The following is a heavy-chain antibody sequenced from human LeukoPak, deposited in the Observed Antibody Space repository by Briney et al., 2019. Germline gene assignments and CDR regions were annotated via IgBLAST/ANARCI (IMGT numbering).Heavy chain of an antibody. CDR2: ISSSSSYI. V-gene: IGHV3-21*01. CDR1: GFTFSSYS. J-gene: IGHJ4*02. Sequence: GGSLRLSCAASGFTFSSYSMNWVRQAPGKGLEWVSSISSSSSYIYYADSVKGRFTISRDNAKNSLYLQMNSLRAEDTAVYYCARDYSSGWFPLDYWGRGTLVTVSS. CDR3: ARDYSSGWFPLDY. D-gene: IGHD6-19*01.